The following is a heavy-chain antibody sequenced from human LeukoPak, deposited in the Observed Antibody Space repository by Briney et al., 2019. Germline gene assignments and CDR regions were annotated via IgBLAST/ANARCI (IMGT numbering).Heavy chain of an antibody. D-gene: IGHD1-26*01. CDR3: ASSELTYYYYYYMDV. J-gene: IGHJ6*03. V-gene: IGHV4-59*01. CDR2: IYYSGST. Sequence: SETLSLTCTVSGGSISSYYWSWIRQPPEKGLELIGYIYYSGSTNYNPSLKSRVTISVATSKNQFSLKLSSVTAADTAVYYCASSELTYYYYYYMDVWGKGTTVTVSS. CDR1: GGSISSYY.